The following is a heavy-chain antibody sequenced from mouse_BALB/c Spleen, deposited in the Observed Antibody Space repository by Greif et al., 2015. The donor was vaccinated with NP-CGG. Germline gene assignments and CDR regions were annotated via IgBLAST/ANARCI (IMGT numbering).Heavy chain of an antibody. D-gene: IGHD1-1*01. Sequence: EVKLVESGGGLVQPGGSRKLSCAASGFTFSSFGMHWVRQAPEKGLEWVAYISSGSSTIYYADTVKGRFTISRDNPKNTLFLQMTSLRSEDTAMYYCARNGDYYGSSYWYFDVWGAGTTVTVSS. V-gene: IGHV5-17*02. J-gene: IGHJ1*01. CDR1: GFTFSSFG. CDR2: ISSGSSTI. CDR3: ARNGDYYGSSYWYFDV.